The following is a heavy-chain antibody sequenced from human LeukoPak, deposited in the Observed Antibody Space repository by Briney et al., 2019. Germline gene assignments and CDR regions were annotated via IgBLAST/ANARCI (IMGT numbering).Heavy chain of an antibody. D-gene: IGHD3-10*01. Sequence: GGSLRLSCAASGFTFSSYAMHWVRQAPGKGLEWVAVISYDGSNKYYADSVKGRFTISRDNSKNTLYLQMNSLRAEDTAVYYCAKTAIYYGSGVPSPHLYYFDYWGQGTLVTVSS. CDR1: GFTFSSYA. CDR2: ISYDGSNK. J-gene: IGHJ4*02. CDR3: AKTAIYYGSGVPSPHLYYFDY. V-gene: IGHV3-30-3*02.